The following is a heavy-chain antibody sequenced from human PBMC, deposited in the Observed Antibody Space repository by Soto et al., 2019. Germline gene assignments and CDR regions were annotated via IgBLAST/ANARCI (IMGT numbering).Heavy chain of an antibody. J-gene: IGHJ6*02. CDR3: ASLANSGSYYYYYGMDV. CDR1: GGSISSSSYY. D-gene: IGHD1-26*01. CDR2: IYYSGST. Sequence: PSETLSLTCTVSGGSISSSSYYWVWIRQPPGKGLEWIGSIYYSGSTYYNPSLKSRVTISVDTSKNQFSLKLSSVTAADTAVYYCASLANSGSYYYYYGMDVWGQGTTVTVSS. V-gene: IGHV4-39*01.